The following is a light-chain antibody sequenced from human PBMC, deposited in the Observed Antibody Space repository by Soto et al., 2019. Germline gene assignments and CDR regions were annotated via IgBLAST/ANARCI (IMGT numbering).Light chain of an antibody. V-gene: IGKV3-11*01. CDR3: QQRSNWYT. CDR2: DAS. J-gene: IGKJ2*01. CDR1: QRVSSY. Sequence: EIVWTQSPATLSLSPGERATLSCRASQRVSSYLAWYQQKPGQAPRLLISDASNRATGIPARFSGSGSGTDFTLTISSLEPEVFSVYYCQQRSNWYTFGQGTKLEIK.